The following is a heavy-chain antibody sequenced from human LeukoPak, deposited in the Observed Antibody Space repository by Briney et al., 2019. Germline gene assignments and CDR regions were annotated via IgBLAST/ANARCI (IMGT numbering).Heavy chain of an antibody. D-gene: IGHD6-13*01. J-gene: IGHJ4*02. CDR2: ISSSSSYI. V-gene: IGHV3-21*01. CDR1: GFTFSSYS. CDR3: ARAAVRIWQQLEHVDY. Sequence: PGGSLRLSCAASGFTFSSYSMNWVRQAPGKGLEWVSSISSSSSYIYYADSVKGRFTISRDNAKNSLYLQMNSLRAEDTAVYYCARAAVRIWQQLEHVDYWGQGTLVTVSS.